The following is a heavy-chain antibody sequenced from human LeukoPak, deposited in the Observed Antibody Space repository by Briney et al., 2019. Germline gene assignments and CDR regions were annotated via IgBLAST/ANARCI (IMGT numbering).Heavy chain of an antibody. D-gene: IGHD1-26*01. Sequence: PSETLSPTCTVSGGSISSSSYYWGWIRQPPGTGLEWVGSIYYSGSTYYNPSLKSRVTISVDTSKNQFSLKLSSVTAADTAVYYCARSVGAFDIWGQGTMVTVSS. J-gene: IGHJ3*02. CDR2: IYYSGST. CDR1: GGSISSSSYY. V-gene: IGHV4-39*01. CDR3: ARSVGAFDI.